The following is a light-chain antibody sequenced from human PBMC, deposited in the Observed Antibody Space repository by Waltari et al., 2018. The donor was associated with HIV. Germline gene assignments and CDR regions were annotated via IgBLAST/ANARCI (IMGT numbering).Light chain of an antibody. J-gene: IGLJ2*01. CDR2: KDS. V-gene: IGLV3-25*03. CDR3: QSADSSGVDFVV. CDR1: ALTKQS. Sequence: DLTQPPSVSVPPGQTATITCTGDALTKQSCYWYQKKAGQAPVLLINKDSERLSGIPERFSGSSSGTSLTLTINGVRAEDEAEYYCQSADSSGVDFVVFGGGTKLTVL.